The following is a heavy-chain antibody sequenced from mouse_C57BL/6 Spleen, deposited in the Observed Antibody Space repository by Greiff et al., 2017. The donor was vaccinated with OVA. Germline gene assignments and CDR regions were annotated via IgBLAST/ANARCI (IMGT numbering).Heavy chain of an antibody. CDR2: INPSTGGT. V-gene: IGHV1-42*01. D-gene: IGHD2-3*01. J-gene: IGHJ3*01. CDR1: GYSFTGYY. Sequence: EVKLQESGPELVKPGASVKISCKASGYSFTGYYMNWVKQSPEKSLEWIGEINPSTGGTTYNQKFKAKATLTVDKSSSTAYMQLKSLTSEDSAVYYCARSGLIYDGYFPFAYWGQGTLVTVSA. CDR3: ARSGLIYDGYFPFAY.